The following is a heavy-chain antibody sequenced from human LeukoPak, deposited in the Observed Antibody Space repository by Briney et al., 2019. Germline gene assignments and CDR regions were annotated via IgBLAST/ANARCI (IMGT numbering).Heavy chain of an antibody. J-gene: IGHJ4*02. V-gene: IGHV4-59*08. CDR2: NYYTGTT. CDR3: AAGHPVYFNF. CDR1: GASISSYY. Sequence: KPSETLSLTCTVSGASISSYYWSWIRQPPGQVLEWIGYNYYTGTTNYNPSLRSRVTISLDTSKNQFSLRLPSVTAADAAIYYCAAGHPVYFNFWGQGTLVTVSS.